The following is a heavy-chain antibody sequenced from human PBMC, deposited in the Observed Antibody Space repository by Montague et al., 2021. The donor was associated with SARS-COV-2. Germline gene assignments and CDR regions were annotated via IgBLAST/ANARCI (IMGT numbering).Heavy chain of an antibody. D-gene: IGHD2-2*02. CDR3: ARDSGQPLLYGSPYYYYGMDV. CDR2: IKQDGSEK. CDR1: GFTFSSYW. J-gene: IGHJ6*02. V-gene: IGHV3-7*01. Sequence: SLRLSCAASGFTFSSYWMSWVRQAPGKGLEWVAHIKQDGSEKYYVDSVKGRFTISRDNAKNSLYLQMNSLRAEDTAVYYCARDSGQPLLYGSPYYYYGMDVWGQGTTVTVSS.